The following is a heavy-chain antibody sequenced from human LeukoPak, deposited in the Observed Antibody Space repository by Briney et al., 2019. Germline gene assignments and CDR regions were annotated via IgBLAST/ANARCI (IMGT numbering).Heavy chain of an antibody. Sequence: GGSLRLSCAASGFTFSSYWMSWVRQAPGKGLEWVANIKQDGSEKYYVDSVKGRFTISRDNAKNSLYLQMNSLRAEDTALYYCARDGGWYKRGLDYYYYYMDVWGKGTSVTVSS. CDR1: GFTFSSYW. J-gene: IGHJ6*03. V-gene: IGHV3-7*01. D-gene: IGHD6-19*01. CDR3: ARDGGWYKRGLDYYYYYMDV. CDR2: IKQDGSEK.